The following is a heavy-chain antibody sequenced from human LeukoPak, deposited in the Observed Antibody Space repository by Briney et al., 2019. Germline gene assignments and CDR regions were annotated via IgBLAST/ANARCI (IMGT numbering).Heavy chain of an antibody. CDR1: GYTFTSYG. D-gene: IGHD3-10*01. V-gene: IGHV1-2*02. J-gene: IGHJ4*02. Sequence: GASVKVSCKASGYTFTSYGISWVRQAPGQRLEWMGWINPNSGGTNYAQKFQGRVTMTRDTSITTAYMELSRLRSGDTAVYYCARRWFGELSLDYWGQGTLVTVSS. CDR2: INPNSGGT. CDR3: ARRWFGELSLDY.